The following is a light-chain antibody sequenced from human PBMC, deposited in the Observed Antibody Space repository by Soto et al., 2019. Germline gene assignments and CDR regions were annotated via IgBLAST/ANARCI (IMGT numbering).Light chain of an antibody. CDR1: QSFSGH. CDR2: DAS. CDR3: QQRSKWRT. J-gene: IGKJ1*01. V-gene: IGKV3-11*01. Sequence: EIVLTQSPDTLSFSPGERATVSCRASQSFSGHLAWYQQKPGQAPRLLIYDASKRATGIPARFSGSGFGTDYTLTISSLEPEDFAVYYCQQRSKWRTFGQGTKVDIK.